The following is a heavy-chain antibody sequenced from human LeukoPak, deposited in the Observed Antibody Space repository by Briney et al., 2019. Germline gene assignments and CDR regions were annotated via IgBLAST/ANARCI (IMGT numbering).Heavy chain of an antibody. CDR1: GGSISSHY. J-gene: IGHJ4*02. D-gene: IGHD5-24*01. CDR3: ARGAGWLPLV. Sequence: SETLSLTCTVSGGSISSHYWSWIRQPPGKGLEWLGYIYYSGSTNYNPSRKSRVTISVDTSKSQFSLKLSSVTAADTAVYSWARGAGWLPLVWGQGTLVTVSS. V-gene: IGHV4-59*11. CDR2: IYYSGST.